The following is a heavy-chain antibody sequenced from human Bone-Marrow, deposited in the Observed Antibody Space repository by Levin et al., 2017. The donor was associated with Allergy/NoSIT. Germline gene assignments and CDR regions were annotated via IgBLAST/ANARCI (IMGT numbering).Heavy chain of an antibody. CDR3: AKDRYSSSSDFDY. CDR1: GFTFNNYA. V-gene: IGHV3-23*01. CDR2: IIGSGGTT. Sequence: RGESLKISCAASGFTFNNYAMSWVRQAPGKGLEWVSGIIGSGGTTYYADSVKGRFTISRDNSKNTLFLQMNSLRAEDTALYYCAKDRYSSSSDFDYWGQGTLVTVSS. J-gene: IGHJ4*02. D-gene: IGHD6-6*01.